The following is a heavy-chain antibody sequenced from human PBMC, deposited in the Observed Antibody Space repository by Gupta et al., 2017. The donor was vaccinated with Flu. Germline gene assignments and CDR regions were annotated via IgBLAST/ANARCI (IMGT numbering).Heavy chain of an antibody. V-gene: IGHV3-64*01. CDR3: ARDLLGPRYGSGTSFDY. CDR1: TFSFYA. CDR2: ISGNGGRT. Sequence: TFSFYAMHWVRQAPGKGLEYISGISGNGGRTEYGNSMEGRFTISRDNSKNTLFLQMGSLRADDTAFYYCARDLLGPRYGSGTSFDYWGQGTLVTVSS. D-gene: IGHD3-10*01. J-gene: IGHJ4*02.